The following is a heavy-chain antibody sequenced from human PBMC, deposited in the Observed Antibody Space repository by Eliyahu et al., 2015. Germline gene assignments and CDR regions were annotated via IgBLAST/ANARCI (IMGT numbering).Heavy chain of an antibody. CDR3: AKGPPPRDDYGDYLYDYYFDY. CDR2: ISGSGGST. CDR1: GFTFSSYA. J-gene: IGHJ4*02. Sequence: EVQLLESGGGLVQPGGSLRLSCAASGFTFSSYAXSWXRQAPGKGLEWVXXISGSGGSTYYADSVKGRFTISRDNSKNTLYLQMNSLRAEDTAVYYCAKGPPPRDDYGDYLYDYYFDYWGQGTLVTVSS. V-gene: IGHV3-23*01. D-gene: IGHD4-17*01.